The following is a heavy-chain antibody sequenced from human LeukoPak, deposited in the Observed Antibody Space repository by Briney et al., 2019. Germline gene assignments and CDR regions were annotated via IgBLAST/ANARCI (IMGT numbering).Heavy chain of an antibody. D-gene: IGHD6-19*01. CDR2: IYYSGST. CDR3: ARHHSSGWYDVTFDI. J-gene: IGHJ3*02. CDR1: GGSISSYY. V-gene: IGHV4-59*08. Sequence: SETLSLTCTVSGGSISSYYWSWIRQPPGKGLEWIGYIYYSGSTNYNPSLKSRVTISVDTSKNHFSLKLSSVTAADTAVYYCARHHSSGWYDVTFDIWAKGQWSPSLQ.